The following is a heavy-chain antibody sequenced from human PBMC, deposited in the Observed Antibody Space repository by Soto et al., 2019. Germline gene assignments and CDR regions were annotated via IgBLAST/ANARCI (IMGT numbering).Heavy chain of an antibody. CDR3: ARGGGYDSSGYYYRSYYYGMDV. V-gene: IGHV1-2*04. CDR1: GYTFTGYY. CDR2: INPNSGGT. Sequence: ASVKVSCKASGYTFTGYYMHWVRQAPGQGLEWMGWINPNSGGTNYAQNFQGWVTMTRDTSISTAYMELSRLRSDDTAVYYCARGGGYDSSGYYYRSYYYGMDVWGQGTTVTVSS. D-gene: IGHD3-22*01. J-gene: IGHJ6*02.